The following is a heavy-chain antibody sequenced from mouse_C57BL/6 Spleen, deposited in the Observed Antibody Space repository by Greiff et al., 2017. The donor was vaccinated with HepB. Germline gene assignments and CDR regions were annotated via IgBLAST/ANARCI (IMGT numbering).Heavy chain of an antibody. CDR2: INPSNGGT. J-gene: IGHJ4*01. D-gene: IGHD2-5*01. CDR3: ARKSNTLYYAMDY. V-gene: IGHV1-53*01. CDR1: GYTFTSYW. Sequence: VQLQQPGTELVKPGASVKLSCKASGYTFTSYWMHWVKQRPGQGLEWIGNINPSNGGTNYNEKFKSKATLTVDKSSSTAYMQLSSLTSEESAVYYWARKSNTLYYAMDYWGQGTSVTVSS.